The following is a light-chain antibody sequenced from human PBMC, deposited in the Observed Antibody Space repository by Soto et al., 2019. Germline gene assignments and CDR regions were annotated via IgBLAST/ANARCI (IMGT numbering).Light chain of an antibody. J-gene: IGLJ1*01. V-gene: IGLV2-14*01. Sequence: QSVMTAPASLSGSPGQSITISCTGTISDVGGYIYVSWYQQHPGRAPKLIIYGVTNRPSGISTRFSGSKSGNTASLTISGLQAEDEADYYCSSYTTSSTIYVLRTGTKVAVL. CDR2: GVT. CDR3: SSYTTSSTIYV. CDR1: ISDVGGYIY.